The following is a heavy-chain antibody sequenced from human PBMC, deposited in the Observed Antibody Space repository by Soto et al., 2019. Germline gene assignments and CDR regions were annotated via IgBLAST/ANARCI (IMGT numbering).Heavy chain of an antibody. J-gene: IGHJ5*02. CDR2: INPSGGST. Sequence: QVQLVQSGAEVKKPGASVKVSCKASGYTFTSYYMHWVRQAPGQGLEWMGIINPSGGSTSYAQKFQGRVTMTRDKPTSTVYMELSSLRSEDTAVYYCARGRSGIGGEGNWFDPWGQGTLDTVSS. V-gene: IGHV1-46*01. CDR1: GYTFTSYY. D-gene: IGHD2-21*01. CDR3: ARGRSGIGGEGNWFDP.